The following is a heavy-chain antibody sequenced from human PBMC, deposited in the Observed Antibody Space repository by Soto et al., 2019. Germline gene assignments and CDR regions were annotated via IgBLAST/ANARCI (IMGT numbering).Heavy chain of an antibody. J-gene: IGHJ6*03. CDR2: MNPNSGNT. CDR1: GYTFTSYD. D-gene: IGHD3-3*01. V-gene: IGHV1-8*01. Sequence: ASVKVSCKASGYTFTSYDINWVRQASGQGLEWKGWMNPNSGNTGYAQKFQGRVTMTRNTSISTAYMELSSLRSEDTAVYYCARGERNLLRFLEWYEDYYYYMDVWGKGTTVTVSS. CDR3: ARGERNLLRFLEWYEDYYYYMDV.